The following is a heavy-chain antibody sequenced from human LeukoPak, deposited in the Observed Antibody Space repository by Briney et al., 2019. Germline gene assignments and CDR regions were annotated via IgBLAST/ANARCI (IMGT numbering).Heavy chain of an antibody. D-gene: IGHD1-26*01. Sequence: ASVKLSCKASGYTFTSYGISWVRQAPGQGLEWLGWISVYNGHTNYAQKLQGRVTMTTDTSTTTAYMELRTLRSDDTAVYYCARGGRWELPRPYAFDVWGQGTVVTVSS. V-gene: IGHV1-18*01. J-gene: IGHJ3*01. CDR1: GYTFTSYG. CDR2: ISVYNGHT. CDR3: ARGGRWELPRPYAFDV.